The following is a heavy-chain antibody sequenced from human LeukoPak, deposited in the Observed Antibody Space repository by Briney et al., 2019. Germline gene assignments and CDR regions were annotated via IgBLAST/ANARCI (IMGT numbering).Heavy chain of an antibody. CDR2: ISYDGSNK. CDR1: AFIFSGHW. J-gene: IGHJ4*02. V-gene: IGHV3-30-3*01. D-gene: IGHD1-26*01. CDR3: ARWGGGSYYDGKSGSEFDY. Sequence: PGGSLRLSCEGSAFIFSGHWMNWVRQTPGKGLEWVAVISYDGSNKYYADSVKGRFTISRDNSKNTLYLQMNSLRAEDTAVYYCARWGGGSYYDGKSGSEFDYWGQGTLVTVSS.